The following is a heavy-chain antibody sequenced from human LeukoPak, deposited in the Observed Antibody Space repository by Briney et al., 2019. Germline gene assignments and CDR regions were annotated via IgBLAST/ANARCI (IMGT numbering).Heavy chain of an antibody. V-gene: IGHV4-59*01. J-gene: IGHJ4*02. D-gene: IGHD2-15*01. CDR3: ARYTRIPDY. CDR1: GASITGYY. Sequence: SETLSLTCTVSGASITGYYWTWIRQPPGKGLECVGYIYYTGDTNYNPPLKSRVTMSLDTSKSQFSLKLTSVTAADTAIYYCARYTRIPDYWGQGTLVTVTS. CDR2: IYYTGDT.